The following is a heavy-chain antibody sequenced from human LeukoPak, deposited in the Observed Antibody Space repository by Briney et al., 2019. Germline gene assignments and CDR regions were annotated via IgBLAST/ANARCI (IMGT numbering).Heavy chain of an antibody. V-gene: IGHV3-30*18. Sequence: GGSLRLSCAASGFTFSSYGMHWVRQAPGKGLEWVAVISYDGSNKYYADSVKGRFTISRDTSKNTLYLQMNSLRAEDTVVYYCAKDLFGDYGHDAFDIWGQGTMVTVSS. CDR1: GFTFSSYG. J-gene: IGHJ3*02. CDR3: AKDLFGDYGHDAFDI. CDR2: ISYDGSNK. D-gene: IGHD4-17*01.